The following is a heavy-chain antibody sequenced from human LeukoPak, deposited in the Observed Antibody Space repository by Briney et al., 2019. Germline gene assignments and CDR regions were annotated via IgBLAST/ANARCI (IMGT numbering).Heavy chain of an antibody. J-gene: IGHJ4*02. CDR3: ARTGIAVAEIDY. CDR1: GGSISSYY. V-gene: IGHV4-59*01. Sequence: SETLSLTCTVSGGSISSYYWSWIRQPPGKGLEWIGYIYYSGSTNYNPSLKSRVTISVDTSKNQFSLKLSSMTAADTAVYYCARTGIAVAEIDYWGQGTLVTVSS. D-gene: IGHD6-19*01. CDR2: IYYSGST.